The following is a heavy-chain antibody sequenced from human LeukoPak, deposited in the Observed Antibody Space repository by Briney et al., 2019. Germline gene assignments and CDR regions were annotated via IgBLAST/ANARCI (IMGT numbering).Heavy chain of an antibody. D-gene: IGHD6-19*01. CDR2: ISWNSGSI. V-gene: IGHV3-9*01. CDR1: GFTFDDYA. CDR3: AKGSGSGGPYSSGWLGRYYYYYGMDV. J-gene: IGHJ6*02. Sequence: GGSLRLSCAASGFTFDDYAMHWVRQAPGKGLEWVSGISWNSGSIGYADSVKGRFTISRDNAKNSLYLQMNSLRAEDTALYYCAKGSGSGGPYSSGWLGRYYYYYGMDVWGQGTTVTVSS.